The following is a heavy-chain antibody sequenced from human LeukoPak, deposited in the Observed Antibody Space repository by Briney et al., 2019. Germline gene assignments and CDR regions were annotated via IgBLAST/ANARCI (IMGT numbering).Heavy chain of an antibody. D-gene: IGHD1-14*01. J-gene: IGHJ4*02. V-gene: IGHV3-23*01. CDR3: VKDEDLYCPTWYNFED. Sequence: PGGSLRLSCAASGFTFSSYAMTWVRQAPGKGLEWVSGITSSGASAYYAASVKGRFTVSRDNSENTLYLQINNLSAEDTGTYYCVKDEDLYCPTWYNFEDWGQGTLVTVSS. CDR2: ITSSGASA. CDR1: GFTFSSYA.